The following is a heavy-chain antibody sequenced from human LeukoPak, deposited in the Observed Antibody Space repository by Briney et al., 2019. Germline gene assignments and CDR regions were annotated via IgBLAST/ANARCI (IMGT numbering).Heavy chain of an antibody. V-gene: IGHV4-4*07. Sequence: SETLSLTCTVSGGSISSYYWSWIRQPAGKGPEWIGRIYSSGRTDYNPSLKSRVTISVDTSKNQFSLKLSSVTAADTAVYYCARYSSSWYGFDYWGQGTLVTVSS. CDR3: ARYSSSWYGFDY. CDR2: IYSSGRT. D-gene: IGHD6-13*01. CDR1: GGSISSYY. J-gene: IGHJ4*02.